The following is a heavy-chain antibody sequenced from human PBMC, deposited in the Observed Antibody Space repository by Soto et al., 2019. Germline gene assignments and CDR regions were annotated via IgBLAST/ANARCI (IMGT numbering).Heavy chain of an antibody. V-gene: IGHV4-31*03. D-gene: IGHD3-22*01. CDR2: IYYIGST. J-gene: IGHJ6*02. Sequence: SETLSLTCTVSGGSITSGGFYWNWIRQRPGKGLEWIGYIYYIGSTYYNPSLKSRVTISVDTSKNQFSLKLSSVPAADTAVYYCARGIVVADSYYGMDVWGQGTTVTVSS. CDR1: GGSITSGGFY. CDR3: ARGIVVADSYYGMDV.